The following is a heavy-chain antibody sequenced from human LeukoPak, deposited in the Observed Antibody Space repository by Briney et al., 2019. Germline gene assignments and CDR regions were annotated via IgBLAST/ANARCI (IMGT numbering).Heavy chain of an antibody. D-gene: IGHD2-15*01. V-gene: IGHV3-7*01. CDR1: GFTFSSYW. CDR2: IKQDGSEK. Sequence: GGSLRLSCAASGFTFSSYWMSWVRQAPGKGLEWVANIKQDGSEKYYVDSVKGRFTISRDNAKNSLYLQMNSLRAEDTAVYYCVRDNPRCCGVVPANIDDYWGQGTLVTVSS. J-gene: IGHJ4*02. CDR3: VRDNPRCCGVVPANIDDY.